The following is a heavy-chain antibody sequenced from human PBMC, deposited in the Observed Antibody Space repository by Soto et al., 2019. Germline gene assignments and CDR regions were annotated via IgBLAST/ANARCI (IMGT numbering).Heavy chain of an antibody. V-gene: IGHV1-18*01. CDR1: GYTFTSYG. D-gene: IGHD3-3*01. CDR3: ASEGPLRFLEWQPQYYYYGMDV. CDR2: ISAYNGNT. Sequence: ASVKVSCKASGYTFTSYGISWVRQAPGQGLEWMGWISAYNGNTNYAQKLQGRVTMTTDTSTSTAYMELRSLRSDDTAVYYCASEGPLRFLEWQPQYYYYGMDVWGQGTTVTVSS. J-gene: IGHJ6*02.